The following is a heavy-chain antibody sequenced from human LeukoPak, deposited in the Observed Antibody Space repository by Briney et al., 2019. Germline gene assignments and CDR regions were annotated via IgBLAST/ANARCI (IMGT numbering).Heavy chain of an antibody. V-gene: IGHV4-31*03. J-gene: IGHJ4*02. CDR3: AREITRLPVI. D-gene: IGHD3-16*01. CDR1: GGSISSGGYY. CDR2: IYYSGST. Sequence: PSETLSLTCTVSGGSISSGGYYWSWIRQHPGKGLEWIGYIYYSGSTYYNPSLKSRVTISVDTSKNQFSLKLSSVTAADTAVYYCAREITRLPVIWGQGTLVTVSS.